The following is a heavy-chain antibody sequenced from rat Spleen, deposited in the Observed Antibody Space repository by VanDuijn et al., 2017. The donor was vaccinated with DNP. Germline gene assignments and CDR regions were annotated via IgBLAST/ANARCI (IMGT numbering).Heavy chain of an antibody. CDR2: IWGGGST. CDR3: ARYYGGFAY. D-gene: IGHD1-6*01. CDR1: GFSLTSYG. V-gene: IGHV2-77*01. Sequence: VQMKETGPGLVQTTQTLSVTCTVSGFSLTSYGVHWVRQVPGKGLEWMGIIWGGGSTNYNSALKSRLSISRDTSKSQVFLKMNSVQTEDTAMYFCARYYGGFAYWGQGTLVTVSS. J-gene: IGHJ3*01.